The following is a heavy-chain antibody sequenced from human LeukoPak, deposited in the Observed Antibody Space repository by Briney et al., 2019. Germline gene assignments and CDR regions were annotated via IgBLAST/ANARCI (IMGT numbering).Heavy chain of an antibody. V-gene: IGHV3-21*01. Sequence: PGGSLRLSCAASAFTFSNYNMNWVRQAPGKGLEWVSSITSSSTYIYYADSVKGRFTISRDNAKNSLYLQMNSLRAEDTAVYYCARDLSGVTGYTYGRGIDYWGQGTLVTVSS. D-gene: IGHD5-18*01. CDR2: ITSSSTYI. CDR3: ARDLSGVTGYTYGRGIDY. J-gene: IGHJ4*02. CDR1: AFTFSNYN.